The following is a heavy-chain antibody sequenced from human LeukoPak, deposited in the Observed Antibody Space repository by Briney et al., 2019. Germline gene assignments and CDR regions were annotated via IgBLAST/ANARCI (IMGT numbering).Heavy chain of an antibody. Sequence: GRSLRLSCAASGFTFSSYGMHWVRQAPGKGLEWVAVIWYDGSNKYYADSVKGRFTISRDNSKNTLYLQMNSLRAEDTAVYYCARDSARYCSGGSCPYGMDVWGQGTTVTVSS. D-gene: IGHD2-15*01. V-gene: IGHV3-33*01. CDR1: GFTFSSYG. CDR3: ARDSARYCSGGSCPYGMDV. J-gene: IGHJ6*02. CDR2: IWYDGSNK.